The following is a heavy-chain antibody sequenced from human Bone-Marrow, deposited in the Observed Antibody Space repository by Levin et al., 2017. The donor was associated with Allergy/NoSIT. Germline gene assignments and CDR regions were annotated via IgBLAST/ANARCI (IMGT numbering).Heavy chain of an antibody. J-gene: IGHJ6*02. Sequence: VASVKVSCKASGGTFSSYAISWVRQAPGQGLEWMGRIIPILGIANYAQKFQGRVTITADKSTSTAYMELSSLRSEDTAVYYCASDPRDSVLASPICSGGSCSFLDVWGQGTTVTVSS. CDR3: ASDPRDSVLASPICSGGSCSFLDV. CDR2: IIPILGIA. CDR1: GGTFSSYA. V-gene: IGHV1-69*04. D-gene: IGHD2-15*01.